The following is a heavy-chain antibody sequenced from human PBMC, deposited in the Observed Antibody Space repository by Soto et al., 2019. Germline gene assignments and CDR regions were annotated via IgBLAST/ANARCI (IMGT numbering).Heavy chain of an antibody. CDR3: ARGRARKWAMVRGVIITDGFDY. CDR1: GFTFSSYA. CDR2: ISYDGSNK. D-gene: IGHD3-10*01. J-gene: IGHJ4*02. Sequence: GGSLRLSCAASGFTFSSYAMHWVRQAPGKGLEWVAVISYDGSNKYYADSVKGRFTISRDNSKNTLYLQMNSLGAEDTAVYYCARGRARKWAMVRGVIITDGFDYWGQGTLVTVSS. V-gene: IGHV3-30-3*01.